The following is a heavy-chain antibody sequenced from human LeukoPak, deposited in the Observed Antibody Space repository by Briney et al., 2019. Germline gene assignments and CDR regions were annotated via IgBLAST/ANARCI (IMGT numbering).Heavy chain of an antibody. Sequence: SETLSLTCTVSGGSISSYYWSWIRQPPGKGLEWIGYIYTSGSTNYNPSLKSRVTISVDTSKNQFSLKLSSVTAADTAVYYCARLRSSSYIYYYYYYMDVWGKGTTVTVSS. CDR3: ARLRSSSYIYYYYYYMDV. CDR2: IYTSGST. J-gene: IGHJ6*03. D-gene: IGHD2-2*01. V-gene: IGHV4-4*09. CDR1: GGSISSYY.